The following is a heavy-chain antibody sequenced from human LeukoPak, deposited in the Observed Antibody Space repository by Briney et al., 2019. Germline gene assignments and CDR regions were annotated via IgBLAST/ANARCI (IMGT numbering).Heavy chain of an antibody. CDR2: INHSGST. Sequence: PSETLSLTCAVYGGSFSGYYWSWLRQPPGKGLEWLGEINHSGSTNYNPSLKSRVTISVDTSKNQFSLKLSSVTAADTAVYYCARDPSMVRGVRGFDPWGQGTLVTVSS. D-gene: IGHD3-10*01. V-gene: IGHV4-34*01. CDR3: ARDPSMVRGVRGFDP. J-gene: IGHJ5*02. CDR1: GGSFSGYY.